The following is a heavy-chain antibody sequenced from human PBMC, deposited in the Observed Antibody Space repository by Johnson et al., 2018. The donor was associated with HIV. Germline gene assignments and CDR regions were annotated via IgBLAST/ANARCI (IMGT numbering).Heavy chain of an antibody. D-gene: IGHD1-26*01. CDR1: GFTFTNAW. J-gene: IGHJ3*02. Sequence: VQLVESGGGLVKPGGSLRLSCAASGFTFTNAWMTWVRQAPGKGLEWVGRIKSKTDGGTTDYAAPVKGRFTISRDDSKNTLYLQMNSLKTEDTAVYYCTTDRVGIVGATQDAFDIWGQGTMVTVSS. V-gene: IGHV3-15*01. CDR3: TTDRVGIVGATQDAFDI. CDR2: IKSKTDGGTT.